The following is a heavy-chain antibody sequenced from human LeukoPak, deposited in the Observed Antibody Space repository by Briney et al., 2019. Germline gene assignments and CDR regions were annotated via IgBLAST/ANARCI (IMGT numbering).Heavy chain of an antibody. J-gene: IGHJ6*02. CDR2: ISRGGTT. CDR1: GFTFSSYW. V-gene: IGHV3-53*01. CDR3: ATEEDTAMGKYGMDV. D-gene: IGHD5-18*01. Sequence: PGGSLRLSCAASGFTFSSYWMHWVRQAPGKGLEWVSLISRGGTTYYAGSVKGRFTISRDNSKNTLYLQMISLRAEDTAVYYCATEEDTAMGKYGMDVWGQGTTVTVSS.